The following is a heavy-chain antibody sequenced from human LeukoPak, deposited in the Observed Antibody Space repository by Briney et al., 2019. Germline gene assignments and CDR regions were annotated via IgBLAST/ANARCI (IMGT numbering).Heavy chain of an antibody. V-gene: IGHV3-66*01. CDR2: MYSGGST. CDR1: GFTVSSNY. D-gene: IGHD4-17*01. Sequence: GGSLRLSCAASGFTVSSNYMSWVRQAPGKGLEWVSVMYSGGSTYYADSVKGRFTISRDNSKNTLYLQMNSLRAEDTAVYYCAGNSPPYGAYVAQVRGVGMDVWGQGTTVTVSS. J-gene: IGHJ6*02. CDR3: AGNSPPYGAYVAQVRGVGMDV.